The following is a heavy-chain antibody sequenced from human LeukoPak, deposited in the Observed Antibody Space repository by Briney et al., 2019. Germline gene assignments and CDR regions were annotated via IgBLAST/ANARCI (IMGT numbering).Heavy chain of an antibody. J-gene: IGHJ3*02. V-gene: IGHV3-53*01. CDR1: GFDVSSHH. D-gene: IGHD3-22*01. CDR3: ARGGRGSAAVVAPRSFDI. CDR2: TYTRGNS. Sequence: GGSLRLSCAASGFDVSSHHMVWVRQAPGKGLEWVSVTYTRGNSYYTDSVKGRFVISRDTSKNTMDLQMNSLRPEDSALYFCARGGRGSAAVVAPRSFDIWGQGTMVAVSS.